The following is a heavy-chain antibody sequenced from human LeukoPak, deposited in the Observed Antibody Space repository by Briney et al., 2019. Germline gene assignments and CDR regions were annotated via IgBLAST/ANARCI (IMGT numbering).Heavy chain of an antibody. CDR1: GYTFTGYY. D-gene: IGHD3-10*01. Sequence: ASVKVSCKASGYTFTGYYMHWVRQAPGQGLEWMGWINPNSGGTNYAQKFQGRVTMTRDTSTSTVYMELSSLRSEDTAVYYCASPGGFGELYAYDYWGQGTLVTVSS. V-gene: IGHV1-2*02. CDR3: ASPGGFGELYAYDY. CDR2: INPNSGGT. J-gene: IGHJ4*02.